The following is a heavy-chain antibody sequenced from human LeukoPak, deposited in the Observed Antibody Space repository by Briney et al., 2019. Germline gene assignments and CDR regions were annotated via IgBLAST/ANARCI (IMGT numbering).Heavy chain of an antibody. D-gene: IGHD3-10*01. CDR2: ISGGTT. CDR3: AKSVYHSGDY. V-gene: IGHV3-23*01. J-gene: IGHJ4*02. CDR1: GFTISTYG. Sequence: GGSLRLSCAASGFTISTYGMSWVRQAPGKGLEWVSSISGGTTYYADSVKGRFTISRDNSKNTVSLQMNCLRAEDTAVYYCAKSVYHSGDYWGQGTLVTVSS.